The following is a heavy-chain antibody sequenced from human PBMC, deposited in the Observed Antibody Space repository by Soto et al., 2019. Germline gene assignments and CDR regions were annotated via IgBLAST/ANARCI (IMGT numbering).Heavy chain of an antibody. CDR3: VRVVAIPGYPDN. CDR2: IVPIVDTS. Sequence: QVQLVQSEAEVRQPASSVKVSCKTSGGTFSSYAISWVRQAPGQGLEWMGGIVPIVDTSTYAQKFQGRVTITADESTSTVYMELSSLRSDDTAVYDCVRVVAIPGYPDNWGQGTLVTVSS. J-gene: IGHJ4*02. V-gene: IGHV1-69*12. CDR1: GGTFSSYA. D-gene: IGHD5-12*01.